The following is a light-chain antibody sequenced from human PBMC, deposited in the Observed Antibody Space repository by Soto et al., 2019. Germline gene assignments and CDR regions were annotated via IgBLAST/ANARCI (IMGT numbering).Light chain of an antibody. Sequence: EIVLTQSPGTLFLSLGERATLSYRASLFVASSYVGWYQQISGQAPRLLIYGASSRATGIPDMFSGSGSGTDFTLTISRLEPEDFAVYYCQQYGSSPGTFGQGTKVDIK. CDR2: GAS. V-gene: IGKV3-20*01. J-gene: IGKJ1*01. CDR3: QQYGSSPGT. CDR1: LFVASSY.